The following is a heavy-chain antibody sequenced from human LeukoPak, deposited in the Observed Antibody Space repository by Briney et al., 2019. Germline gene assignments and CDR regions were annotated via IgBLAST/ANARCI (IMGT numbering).Heavy chain of an antibody. J-gene: IGHJ4*02. CDR1: GFTVSINY. Sequence: GGSLRLSCAASGFTVSINYMSWVRQAPGKGLEWVSVIYSGGNTYYADSVKGRFTISRDNSKNTVYLQMNSLRAEDTAAYYCAKGETSSYDYWGQGTLVTVSS. V-gene: IGHV3-53*01. CDR2: IYSGGNT. CDR3: AKGETSSYDY. D-gene: IGHD2-2*01.